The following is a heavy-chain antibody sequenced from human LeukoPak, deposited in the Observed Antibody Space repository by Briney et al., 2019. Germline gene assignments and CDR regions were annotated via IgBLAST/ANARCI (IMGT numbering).Heavy chain of an antibody. CDR1: GDSVSSTSSA. CDR2: TYYRSKWYN. J-gene: IGHJ3*02. Sequence: SQTLSLTCAISGDSVSSTSSAWNWIRQSPSRGLEWLGRTYYRSKWYNEYAVSVKSRINIKPDTSKNQFTLQLNSVTPEDTAVYYCARGAVTVRNAFDIWGQGTRVTVSS. D-gene: IGHD6-19*01. CDR3: ARGAVTVRNAFDI. V-gene: IGHV6-1*01.